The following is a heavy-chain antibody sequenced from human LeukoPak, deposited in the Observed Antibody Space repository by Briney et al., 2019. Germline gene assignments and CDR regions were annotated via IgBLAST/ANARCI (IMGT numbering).Heavy chain of an antibody. V-gene: IGHV1-2*02. CDR3: ASLSLGDLAHYYMDV. CDR1: GYTFTGYY. CDR2: INPNSGGT. J-gene: IGHJ6*03. D-gene: IGHD2-21*01. Sequence: ASVKVSCKASGYTFTGYYMHWVRQAPGQGLEGMGWINPNSGGTNYAQKFQGRVTMTRDTSISTAHMELSRLRSDDAAVYYSASLSLGDLAHYYMDVWGKGTTVTVSS.